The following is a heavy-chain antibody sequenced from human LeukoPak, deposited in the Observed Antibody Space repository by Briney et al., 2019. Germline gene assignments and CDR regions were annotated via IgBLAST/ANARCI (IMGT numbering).Heavy chain of an antibody. V-gene: IGHV5-51*01. CDR2: IHPGDSDT. D-gene: IGHD6-19*01. CDR1: GYSFTSYW. CDR3: ARAGTYYYYHMDV. J-gene: IGHJ6*03. Sequence: GESLKISCKGSGYSFTSYWIGWVRQMPGKCLEWMGIIHPGDSDTRYSPSFQGQVTISADKSISTAYLQWSSLKASDTAIYYCARAGTYYYYHMDVWGKGTTVTVFS.